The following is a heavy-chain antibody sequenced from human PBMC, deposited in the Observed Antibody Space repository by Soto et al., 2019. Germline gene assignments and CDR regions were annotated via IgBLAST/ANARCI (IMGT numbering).Heavy chain of an antibody. V-gene: IGHV3-23*01. J-gene: IGHJ4*02. D-gene: IGHD3-10*01. CDR2: VNPNGQGI. CDR1: GFTLGRYG. CDR3: AKDRDYPRDYFHY. Sequence: PGGSLRLSCAASGFTLGRYGMSWVRQAPGKGLEWVSAVNPNGQGIYYADSVRGRFTISRDFSKNTVFLHMDSLRAEDTAVYYCAKDRDYPRDYFHYWGQGTLVTVSS.